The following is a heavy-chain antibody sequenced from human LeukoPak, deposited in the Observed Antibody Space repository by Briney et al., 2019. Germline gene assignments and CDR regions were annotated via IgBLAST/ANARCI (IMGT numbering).Heavy chain of an antibody. CDR2: ISGGGGTTYYA. D-gene: IGHD3-9*01. Sequence: PGGSLRLSRAASGFXFSGYAMSWVRQSPGKGQEWVSAISGGGGTTYYAYYADSVKGRFTISRDNSKNTLYLLMNSLRAEDTVVYYCAKFYDILTGYIDYWGQGTLVTVSS. CDR1: GFXFSGYA. J-gene: IGHJ4*02. V-gene: IGHV3-23*01. CDR3: AKFYDILTGYIDY.